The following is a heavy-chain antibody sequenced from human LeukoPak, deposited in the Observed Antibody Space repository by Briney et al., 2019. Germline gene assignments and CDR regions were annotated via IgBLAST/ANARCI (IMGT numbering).Heavy chain of an antibody. CDR3: ARRSGYDSNYYYYGMDV. CDR2: IYPGDSDT. CDR1: GYTFTKYW. J-gene: IGHJ6*02. V-gene: IGHV5-51*01. D-gene: IGHD5-12*01. Sequence: PGESLKISCKGSGYTFTKYWIGWVRQTPGKGLECMGIIYPGDSDTRYSPSFQGQVTISADKSISTAYLQWSSLKASDTAMYYCARRSGYDSNYYYYGMDVWGQGTTVTVSS.